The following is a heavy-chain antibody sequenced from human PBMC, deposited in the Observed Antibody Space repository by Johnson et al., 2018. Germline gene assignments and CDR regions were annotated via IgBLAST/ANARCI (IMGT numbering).Heavy chain of an antibody. Sequence: QVQLQESGPGLVKPPETLSLTCSVSGGSISGFFWSWIRQPPGKGLEWIGYIYYSGSTEYNPSLKSRVTMSVDTSNNQFSLKLSSVTAADTAVYYWVRSVGGYPDYWGQGTQVTVSS. D-gene: IGHD6-19*01. CDR2: IYYSGST. V-gene: IGHV4-59*01. CDR1: GGSISGFF. CDR3: VRSVGGYPDY. J-gene: IGHJ4*02.